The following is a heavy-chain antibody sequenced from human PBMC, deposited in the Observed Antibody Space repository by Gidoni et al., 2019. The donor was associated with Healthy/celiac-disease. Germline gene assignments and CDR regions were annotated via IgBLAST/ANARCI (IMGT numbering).Heavy chain of an antibody. V-gene: IGHV3-7*01. CDR2: IKQDGSEK. CDR1: GFTLSRYW. J-gene: IGHJ4*02. CDR3: AFDNWNDY. Sequence: EVQLVESGGGLVQPGGSLSLACEASGFTLSRYWISWVRQAPGKGLGWVANIKQDGSEKYYVDSVKGRFTISRDNAKNSLYLQVNSLRAEDTAVYYCAFDNWNDYWGQGTLVTVSS. D-gene: IGHD1-20*01.